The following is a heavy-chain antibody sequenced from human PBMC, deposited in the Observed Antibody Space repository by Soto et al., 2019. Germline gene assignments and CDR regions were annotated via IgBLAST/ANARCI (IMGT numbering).Heavy chain of an antibody. J-gene: IGHJ5*02. V-gene: IGHV4-34*01. Sequence: QVQLQQWGAGLLKPSETLSLTCAVYGGSFSGYYWSWIRQPPGKGLEWIGEINHSGSTNYNPSLKSRVTISVDTSKNQFSLKLSSETAADTAVYYCARRRGGNYYGSGSYYPSRNWFDPWGQGTLVTVSS. CDR3: ARRRGGNYYGSGSYYPSRNWFDP. CDR2: INHSGST. D-gene: IGHD3-10*01. CDR1: GGSFSGYY.